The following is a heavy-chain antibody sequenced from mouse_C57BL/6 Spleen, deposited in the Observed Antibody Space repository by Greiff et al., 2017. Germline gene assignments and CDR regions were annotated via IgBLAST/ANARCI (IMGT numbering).Heavy chain of an antibody. CDR3: APTGTGLYFDY. V-gene: IGHV1-82*01. CDR2: IDPGDGDT. J-gene: IGHJ2*01. CDR1: GYAFSSSW. D-gene: IGHD4-1*02. Sequence: QVQLQQSGPELVKPGASVKISCKASGYAFSSSWMNWVKQRPGKGLEWIGRIDPGDGDTNYNGKFKGKATLTADKSSSTAYMQLSSLKSEDSAVYFCAPTGTGLYFDYWGQGTTLTVSS.